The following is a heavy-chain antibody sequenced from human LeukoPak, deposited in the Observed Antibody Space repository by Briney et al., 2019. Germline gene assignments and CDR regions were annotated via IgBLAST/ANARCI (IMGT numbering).Heavy chain of an antibody. Sequence: TGGSLRLSCAASGFTFSSYAMSWVRQAPGKGLEWVSAISGSGGSTYYTDSVKGRFTISRDNSKNTLYLQMNSLRAEDTAAYFCAKDVYSRFDYWGQGTLVTVSS. CDR1: GFTFSSYA. V-gene: IGHV3-23*01. CDR2: ISGSGGST. D-gene: IGHD4-11*01. CDR3: AKDVYSRFDY. J-gene: IGHJ4*02.